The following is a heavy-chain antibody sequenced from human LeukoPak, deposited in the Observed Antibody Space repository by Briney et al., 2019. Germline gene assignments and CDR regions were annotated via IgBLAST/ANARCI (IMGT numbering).Heavy chain of an antibody. J-gene: IGHJ6*03. V-gene: IGHV3-48*03. CDR1: GFTFSSYE. Sequence: SGGSLRLSCAASGFTFSSYEMNWVRQAPGKGLEWVSYISSSGSTIYYADSVKGRFTISRDNAKKSLYLQMNSLKTEDTAVYYWTRQGRGSGIAAAGPGHYYYYMDVWGKGTTVTVSS. CDR2: ISSSGSTI. D-gene: IGHD6-13*01. CDR3: TRQGRGSGIAAAGPGHYYYYMDV.